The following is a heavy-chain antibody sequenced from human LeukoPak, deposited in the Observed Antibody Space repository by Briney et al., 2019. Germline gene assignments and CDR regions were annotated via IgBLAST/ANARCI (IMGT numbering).Heavy chain of an antibody. CDR2: ISSSGSTM. J-gene: IGHJ4*02. V-gene: IGHV3-48*03. D-gene: IGHD6-13*01. Sequence: GGSLRLSCAASGITFSSYEMNWVRQAPGKGPEWISYISSSGSTMYYADSVKGRFTISRDNAKNSLYLQMNSLRAEDTAIYYCASSSWYALDYWGQGTLVTVSS. CDR1: GITFSSYE. CDR3: ASSSWYALDY.